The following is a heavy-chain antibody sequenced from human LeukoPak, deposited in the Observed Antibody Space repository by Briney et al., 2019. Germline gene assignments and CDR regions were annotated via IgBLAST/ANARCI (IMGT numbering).Heavy chain of an antibody. CDR2: IYYSGST. V-gene: IGHV4-38-2*01. CDR3: ARRGDSSGWTGAFDI. D-gene: IGHD6-19*01. CDR1: GFTFSSYA. Sequence: GSLRLSCAASGFTFSSYAMSWVRQPPGKGLEWIGSIYYSGSTYYNPSLKSRVTISVDTSKNQFSLRLSSVTAADTAVYYCARRGDSSGWTGAFDIWGQGTMVTVSS. J-gene: IGHJ3*02.